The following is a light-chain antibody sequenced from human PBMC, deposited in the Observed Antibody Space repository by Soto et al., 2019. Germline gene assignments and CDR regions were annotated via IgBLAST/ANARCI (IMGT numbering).Light chain of an antibody. Sequence: EIVLTQSPATLSLSPGERATLSCRASQSVSSYLAWYQQKPGQAPRLLIYDASNRATGIPARFSGSGSGTDFTLTIRSLEPEDFAVYCCQQRSNWPGFGGGTKVEIK. V-gene: IGKV3-11*01. J-gene: IGKJ4*02. CDR1: QSVSSY. CDR2: DAS. CDR3: QQRSNWPG.